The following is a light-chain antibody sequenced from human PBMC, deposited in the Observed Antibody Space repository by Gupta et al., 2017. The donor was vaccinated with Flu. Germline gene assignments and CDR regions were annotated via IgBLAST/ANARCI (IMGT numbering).Light chain of an antibody. CDR3: QKENTSPWT. Sequence: SSALSATVGDRVTISCRASQSVDIWLDWYQQKPGKAPKLLIYKASSVENGVPSRFSGSGSGTEFTLTISSRQPDDFATYYCQKENTSPWTFGQGTXVEIK. V-gene: IGKV1-5*03. J-gene: IGKJ1*01. CDR1: QSVDIW. CDR2: KAS.